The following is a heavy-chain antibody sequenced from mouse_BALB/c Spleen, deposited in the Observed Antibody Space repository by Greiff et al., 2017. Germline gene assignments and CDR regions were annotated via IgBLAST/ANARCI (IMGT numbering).Heavy chain of an antibody. CDR3: TRPYGNYVGYAMDY. CDR1: GFTFSNYW. CDR2: IRLKSNNYAT. V-gene: IGHV6-6*02. J-gene: IGHJ4*01. Sequence: EVKLVESGGGLVQPGGSMKLSCVASGFTFSNYWMNWVRQSPEKGLEWVAEIRLKSNNYATHYAESVKGRFTISRDDSKSSVYLQMNNLRAEDTGIYYCTRPYGNYVGYAMDYWGQGTSVTVSS. D-gene: IGHD2-1*01.